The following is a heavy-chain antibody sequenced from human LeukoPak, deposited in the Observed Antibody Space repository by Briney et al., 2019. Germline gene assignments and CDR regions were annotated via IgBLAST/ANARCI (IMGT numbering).Heavy chain of an antibody. Sequence: ASVKVSCKASGYTFTGYYMHWVRQAPGQGLEWMGWINPNSGGTNYAQKFQGRVTMTRDTSISTAYMELSRLRSDDTAVYYCARGTYSSSWSYYFDYWGQGTLVTVSS. J-gene: IGHJ4*02. CDR3: ARGTYSSSWSYYFDY. V-gene: IGHV1-2*02. CDR2: INPNSGGT. D-gene: IGHD6-13*01. CDR1: GYTFTGYY.